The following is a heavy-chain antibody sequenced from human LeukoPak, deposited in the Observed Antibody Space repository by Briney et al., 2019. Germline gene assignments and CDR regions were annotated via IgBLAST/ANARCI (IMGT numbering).Heavy chain of an antibody. D-gene: IGHD6-19*01. CDR1: GFTFSSYA. CDR3: ARRNGYSSGWYDMDV. Sequence: PGGSLRLSCAASGFTFSSYATSWVRQAPGKGLEWVSVIGGSGGTAYYADSVKGRFTISRYNSKNTLYLQMNSLRVEDTAVYYCARRNGYSSGWYDMDVWGKGTTVTVSS. CDR2: IGGSGGTA. V-gene: IGHV3-23*01. J-gene: IGHJ6*03.